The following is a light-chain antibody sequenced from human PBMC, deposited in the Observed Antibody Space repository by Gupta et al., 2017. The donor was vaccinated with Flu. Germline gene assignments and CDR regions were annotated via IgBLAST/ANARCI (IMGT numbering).Light chain of an antibody. V-gene: IGLV2-14*01. J-gene: IGLJ2*01. CDR2: GVT. Sequence: QSALTQPAPVSGSPGQSNTISCTRTSSDLGSYHYVSWYQQHPGQAPILLIYGVTTRPSGVANRFSASMSGDTASRTISGLQAEDEAYYYCSSCTSTSTLVFGGGTKLTVL. CDR1: SSDLGSYHY. CDR3: SSCTSTSTLV.